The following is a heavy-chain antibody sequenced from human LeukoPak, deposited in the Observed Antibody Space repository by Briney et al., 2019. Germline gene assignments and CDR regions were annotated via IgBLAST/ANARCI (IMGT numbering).Heavy chain of an antibody. CDR2: ISSSSSYI. CDR3: ARDPDCGGDCSPYYFDY. V-gene: IGHV3-21*01. Sequence: GGSLRLSCAASGFTFSSYSTNWVRQAPGKGLEWVSCISSSSSYIYYADSVKGRFTISRDNAKNSLYLQMNSLRAEDTAVYYCARDPDCGGDCSPYYFDYWGQGTLVTVSS. D-gene: IGHD2-21*02. CDR1: GFTFSSYS. J-gene: IGHJ4*02.